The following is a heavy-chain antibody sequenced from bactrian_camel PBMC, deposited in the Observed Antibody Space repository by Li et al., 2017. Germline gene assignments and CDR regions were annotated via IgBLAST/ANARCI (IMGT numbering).Heavy chain of an antibody. CDR3: AVAIRGMYGGTWFCHNRDGIDY. V-gene: IGHV3S53*01. CDR1: VASFYC. CDR2: IDDVGST. D-gene: IGHD7*01. Sequence: VQLVESGGGSVQPGGSLRLSCAAPVASFYCMGWYRQTPGKEREAVAAIDDVGSTSYANFAKGRFTISRDNAKSSMSLQMNNLKPDDGGTYYCAVAIRGMYGGTWFCHNRDGIDYWG. J-gene: IGHJ2*01.